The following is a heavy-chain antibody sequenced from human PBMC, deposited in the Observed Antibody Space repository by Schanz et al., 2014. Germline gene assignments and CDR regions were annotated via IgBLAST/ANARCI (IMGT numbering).Heavy chain of an antibody. CDR3: ARDAVALVPEYFMDV. J-gene: IGHJ6*03. Sequence: QVQLVESGGGVVQPGRSLRLSCATSGLNFDYYGMNWVRQAPGKGLEWVANIGYDGSEKYYVDSVKGRFTISRDNSRNTVYLQMDGLRVEDTAVYYCARDAVALVPEYFMDVWGKGTTATVSS. V-gene: IGHV3-33*01. CDR1: GLNFDYYG. D-gene: IGHD2-15*01. CDR2: IGYDGSEK.